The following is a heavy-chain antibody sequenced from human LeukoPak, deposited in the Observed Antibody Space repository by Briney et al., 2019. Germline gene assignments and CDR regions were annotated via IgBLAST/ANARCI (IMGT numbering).Heavy chain of an antibody. Sequence: SETLSLTCTVSGGSISGSNYYWGWIRQPPGKGLEWIGSIYYSGTTYYNPSLKSRVTISVDTSKNQFSLEVTSMTAADTAVYYCARHSSAARPNFDYWGQGTMVTVSS. CDR3: ARHSSAARPNFDY. J-gene: IGHJ4*02. CDR2: IYYSGTT. V-gene: IGHV4-39*01. D-gene: IGHD6-6*01. CDR1: GGSISGSNYY.